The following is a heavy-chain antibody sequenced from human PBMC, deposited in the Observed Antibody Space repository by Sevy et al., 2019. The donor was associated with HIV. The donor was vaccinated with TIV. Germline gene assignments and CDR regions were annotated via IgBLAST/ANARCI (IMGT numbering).Heavy chain of an antibody. J-gene: IGHJ5*02. Sequence: GGSLRLSCAASGFTFSDYYMSWIRLAPGKGLEWVSYISSSGSTIYYADSVKGRFTISRDNAKNSLYLQMNSLRAEDTAVYYCARDLPYCSSTSCYDGGWFDPWGQGTLVTVSS. CDR1: GFTFSDYY. D-gene: IGHD2-2*01. CDR2: ISSSGSTI. CDR3: ARDLPYCSSTSCYDGGWFDP. V-gene: IGHV3-11*01.